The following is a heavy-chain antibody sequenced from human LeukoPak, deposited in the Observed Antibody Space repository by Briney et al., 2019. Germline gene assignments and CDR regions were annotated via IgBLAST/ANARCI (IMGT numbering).Heavy chain of an antibody. V-gene: IGHV4-34*01. J-gene: IGHJ6*02. Sequence: SETLSLTCAVYGGSFSGYYWSWIRQPPGKGLEWIGEINHSGSANYNPSLKSRVTISVDTSKNQFSLNLSSVTAADTAVYYCARDIVRWFGDRNVGNYYYYGMDVWGQGTTVTVSS. CDR1: GGSFSGYY. CDR3: ARDIVRWFGDRNVGNYYYYGMDV. CDR2: INHSGSA. D-gene: IGHD3-10*01.